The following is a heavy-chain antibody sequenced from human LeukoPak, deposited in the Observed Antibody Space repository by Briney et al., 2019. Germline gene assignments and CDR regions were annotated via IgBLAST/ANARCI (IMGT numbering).Heavy chain of an antibody. V-gene: IGHV3-23*01. CDR3: ARDSSVVVAATQDYYYGMDV. CDR1: GFTFSSYA. CDR2: ISGSGGST. D-gene: IGHD2-15*01. J-gene: IGHJ6*02. Sequence: PGGSLRLSCAASGFTFSSYAMTWVRQAPGKGLEWVSGISGSGGSTYYADSVKGRFTISRDNSKNTLYLQMNSLRAEDTAVYYCARDSSVVVAATQDYYYGMDVWGQGTTVTVSS.